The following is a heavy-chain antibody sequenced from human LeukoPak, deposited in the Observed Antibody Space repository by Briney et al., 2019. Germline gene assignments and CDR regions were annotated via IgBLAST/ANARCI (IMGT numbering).Heavy chain of an antibody. CDR3: ASLNLMAAAGFDY. CDR2: IKQDGSEK. V-gene: IGHV3-7*01. D-gene: IGHD6-13*01. Sequence: GGSLRLSCAASGFTFSSYWMSWVRQAPGRGLEWVANIKQDGSEKYYVDSVKGRFTISRDNAKNSLYLQMNSLRAEDTAVYYCASLNLMAAAGFDYWGQGTLVTVSS. J-gene: IGHJ4*02. CDR1: GFTFSSYW.